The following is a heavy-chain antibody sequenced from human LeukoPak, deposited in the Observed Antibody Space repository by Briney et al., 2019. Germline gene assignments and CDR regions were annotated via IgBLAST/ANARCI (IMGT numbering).Heavy chain of an antibody. CDR3: ARDLITMVRGVTRTVHYFDY. V-gene: IGHV1-69*01. Sequence: SVKVSCKASGGTFSSYAISWVRQAPGQGLEWMGGIIPIFGTANYAQKFQGRVTITADESTSTAYMELSSLRSEDTAVYYCARDLITMVRGVTRTVHYFDYWGQGTLVTVSS. D-gene: IGHD3-10*01. CDR2: IIPIFGTA. CDR1: GGTFSSYA. J-gene: IGHJ4*02.